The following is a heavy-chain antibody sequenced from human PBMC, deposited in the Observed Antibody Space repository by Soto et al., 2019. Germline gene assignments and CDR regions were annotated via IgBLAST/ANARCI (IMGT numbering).Heavy chain of an antibody. CDR3: ARAVAVPADFDY. CDR2: INAGNGNT. Sequence: ASVKVSCKASGYTFTSYAMHWVRQAPRQRLEWMGWINAGNGNTKYSQKFQGGVTITRDTSASTAYMELSSLRSEDTAVYYCARAVAVPADFDYWGQGTLVTVSS. D-gene: IGHD6-19*01. CDR1: GYTFTSYA. V-gene: IGHV1-3*01. J-gene: IGHJ4*02.